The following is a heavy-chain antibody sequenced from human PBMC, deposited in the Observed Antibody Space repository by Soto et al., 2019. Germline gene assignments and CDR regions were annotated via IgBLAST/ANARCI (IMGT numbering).Heavy chain of an antibody. CDR1: GYTFTSYG. J-gene: IGHJ4*02. V-gene: IGHV1-18*04. CDR3: ARGHMLRGESVCDY. CDR2: ISAYNGDT. Sequence: GXSVKVSCKASGYTFTSYGISWVRQAPGQGLEWMGWISAYNGDTDYAQKLQGRVTMTTDTSTSTAYMELRSLRSDDTAVYYCARGHMLRGESVCDYWGQGTLVTVSS. D-gene: IGHD3-10*01.